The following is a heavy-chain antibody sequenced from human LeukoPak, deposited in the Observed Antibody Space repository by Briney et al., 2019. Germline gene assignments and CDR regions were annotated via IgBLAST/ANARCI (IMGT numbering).Heavy chain of an antibody. J-gene: IGHJ4*02. V-gene: IGHV1-69*13. CDR1: GGIFSKYV. Sequence: GAPVKVSCKASGGIFSKYVISWIRQAPGQGLEWMGGIIPFYGTSNYAHKFQGRFTINADESTSTAYMELTSLRSEDTAVYYCAGRADVYYYDSSAYSYFDLWGQGTLVTVSS. CDR3: AGRADVYYYDSSAYSYFDL. D-gene: IGHD3-22*01. CDR2: IIPFYGTS.